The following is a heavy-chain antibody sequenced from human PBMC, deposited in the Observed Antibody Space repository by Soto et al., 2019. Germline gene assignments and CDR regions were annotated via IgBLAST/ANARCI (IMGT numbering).Heavy chain of an antibody. CDR3: ASTESYDYISLFDY. CDR1: GGSISSGGYY. CDR2: IYYSGST. V-gene: IGHV4-31*03. D-gene: IGHD3-16*01. Sequence: QVQLQESGPGLVKPSQTLSLTCTVSGGSISSGGYYWSWIRQHPGKGLEWIGYIYYSGSTYYNPSLKSRVTIPVDTSKNRFSLKMSSVTAADTAVYYCASTESYDYISLFDYWGQGPLVTFSA. J-gene: IGHJ4*02.